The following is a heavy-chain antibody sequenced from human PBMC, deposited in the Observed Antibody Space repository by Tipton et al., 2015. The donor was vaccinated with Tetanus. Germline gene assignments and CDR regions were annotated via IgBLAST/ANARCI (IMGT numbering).Heavy chain of an antibody. CDR3: ARAHGTGGVGNFDF. V-gene: IGHV5-51*01. D-gene: IGHD3-10*01. CDR2: IYPGDSDT. Sequence: QLVQSGGEVKKPGESLKISCKGSGYIFNNYWIGWVRQKPGKGLEWMGIIYPGDSDTRYSPSFQGQVTISVDKSINTAYLQWRSLGAADTAMFYCARAHGTGGVGNFDFWGQGALVTVSS. CDR1: GYIFNNYW. J-gene: IGHJ4*02.